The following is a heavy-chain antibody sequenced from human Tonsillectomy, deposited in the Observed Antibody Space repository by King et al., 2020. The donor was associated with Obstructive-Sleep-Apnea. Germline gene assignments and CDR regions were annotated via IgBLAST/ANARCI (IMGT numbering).Heavy chain of an antibody. CDR1: GFTFSRYA. Sequence: VQLVESGGGVVQPGRSLRLSCAASGFTFSRYAMHWVRQAPAKGLEWVSVILDDGSNKYFADSVKGRFTISRDNSKNTLYLQMNSLRAEDTAVYYCARGPLYYYYYHDMDVWGQGTTVTVSS. CDR3: ARGPLYYYYYHDMDV. J-gene: IGHJ6*02. V-gene: IGHV3-30*04. CDR2: ILDDGSNK.